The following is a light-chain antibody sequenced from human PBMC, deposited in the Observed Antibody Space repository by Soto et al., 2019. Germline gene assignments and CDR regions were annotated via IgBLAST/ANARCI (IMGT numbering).Light chain of an antibody. CDR3: QQYNSFSPWT. CDR2: DAS. V-gene: IGKV1-5*01. CDR1: QSVTSW. J-gene: IGKJ1*01. Sequence: DIQMTQSPSTLSASVGDRVTITCRVSQSVTSWLAWYQQKPGKAPRLLIYDASRLDSGVPSRFSGSGSGTEFTLTIISLQPDDFATYYCQQYNSFSPWTFGQGTKVDI.